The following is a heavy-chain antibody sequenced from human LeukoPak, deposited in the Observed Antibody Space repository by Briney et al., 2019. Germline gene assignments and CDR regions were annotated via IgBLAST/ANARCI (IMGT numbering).Heavy chain of an antibody. CDR3: ARDLHGSRGEFDY. CDR1: GDSVTSGI. J-gene: IGHJ4*02. Sequence: SQTLSLTCAISGDSVTSGIWNWIRQSPSRGLEWLGRTYHWSKWFNDYAVSVESRMTINADTSRNQFSLQLNSVTPEDTAVYCWARDLHGSRGEFDYWGQGTLVTVSS. CDR2: TYHWSKWFN. D-gene: IGHD3-16*01. V-gene: IGHV6-1*01.